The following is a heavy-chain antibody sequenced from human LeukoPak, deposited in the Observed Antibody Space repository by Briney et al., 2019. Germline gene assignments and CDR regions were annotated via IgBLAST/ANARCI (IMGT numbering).Heavy chain of an antibody. V-gene: IGHV4-4*08. CDR1: SGSISTYY. D-gene: IGHD4-23*01. J-gene: IGHJ5*01. CDR2: VYNRGST. CDR3: ARTPAVVMYNWFDS. Sequence: PSETLSLTCTVSSGSISTYYWSWIRQSPGKGLEWIGYVYNRGSTNYNPSLASRVTISIDMSKNQFSLKLSSVTAADSAVYYCARTPAVVMYNWFDSWGQGTLVTVSS.